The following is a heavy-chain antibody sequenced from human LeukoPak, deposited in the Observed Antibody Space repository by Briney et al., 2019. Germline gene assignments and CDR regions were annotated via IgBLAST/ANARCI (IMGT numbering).Heavy chain of an antibody. D-gene: IGHD3-3*01. Sequence: TQSLSPTPALAAGSISSIMYYTGCISHPPGNWLEWIGSIYYTGGTYYNTSRKSRVTISVDTSNNQFFLKLGSVTAADTAVYYCARGSRISMFGVVHMRGSFDIWGQGTTVTVSS. CDR1: AGSISSIMYY. CDR2: IYYTGGT. V-gene: IGHV4-39*02. J-gene: IGHJ3*02. CDR3: ARGSRISMFGVVHMRGSFDI.